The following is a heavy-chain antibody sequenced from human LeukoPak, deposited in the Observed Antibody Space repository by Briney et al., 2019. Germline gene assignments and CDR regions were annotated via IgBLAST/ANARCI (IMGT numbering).Heavy chain of an antibody. D-gene: IGHD5-24*01. J-gene: IGHJ4*02. CDR2: VGPYNGKT. V-gene: IGHV1-18*01. Sequence: ASVKVSCKTSGYIFLDYGISWLRQAPGQGLEWMGWVGPYNGKTQYSQKLQGRITLTTDTLTNTAFMELTSLSPDDTAIYYCTRDFSAKMATITDIWGQGTLVAVSS. CDR3: TRDFSAKMATITDI. CDR1: GYIFLDYG.